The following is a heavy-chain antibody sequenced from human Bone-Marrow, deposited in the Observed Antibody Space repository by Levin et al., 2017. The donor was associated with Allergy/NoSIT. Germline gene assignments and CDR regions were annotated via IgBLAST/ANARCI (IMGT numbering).Heavy chain of an antibody. D-gene: IGHD6-13*01. J-gene: IGHJ2*01. Sequence: GGSLRLSCAASGFTFDSYDMHWVRQATGKGLEWVSGIHTAGGTYYPDSVKGRFTISRENAKNSLYLQMNSLRVGDTAVYYCAREIAGDGHWYFDRWGRGTLVTVSS. CDR1: GFTFDSYD. CDR2: IHTAGGT. CDR3: AREIAGDGHWYFDR. V-gene: IGHV3-13*01.